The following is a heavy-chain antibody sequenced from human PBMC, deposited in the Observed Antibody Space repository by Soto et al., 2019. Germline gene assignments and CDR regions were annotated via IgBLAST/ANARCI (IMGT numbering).Heavy chain of an antibody. Sequence: GESLKISCKGSGYSFTSYWIVWVRQMPGKGLEWMGIIYLGDSDSRYSPSLQGQVTISADKSISTAYLEWSRLKASDTAMYYCARRFDFWSGSGSYYYGLDVWGQGTTVTVSS. CDR1: GYSFTSYW. CDR2: IYLGDSDS. V-gene: IGHV5-51*01. D-gene: IGHD3-3*01. J-gene: IGHJ6*02. CDR3: ARRFDFWSGSGSYYYGLDV.